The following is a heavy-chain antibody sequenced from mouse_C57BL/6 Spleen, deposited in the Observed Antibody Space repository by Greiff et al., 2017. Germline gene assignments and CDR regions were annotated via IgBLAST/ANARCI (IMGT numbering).Heavy chain of an antibody. CDR1: GFTFSDYG. CDR3: ARALLTSWYFDV. CDR2: ISSGSSTI. D-gene: IGHD1-3*01. J-gene: IGHJ1*03. Sequence: EVMLVESGGGLVKPGGSLKLSCAASGFTFSDYGMHWVRQAPEKGLEWVAYISSGSSTIYYADTVKGRFTISRDNAKNTLFLQMTSLRSEDTAMYYCARALLTSWYFDVWGTGTTVTVSS. V-gene: IGHV5-17*01.